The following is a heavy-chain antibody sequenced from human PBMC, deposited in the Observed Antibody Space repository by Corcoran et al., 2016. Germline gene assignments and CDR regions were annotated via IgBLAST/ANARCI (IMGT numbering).Heavy chain of an antibody. Sequence: QVQLVQSGAEVKKPGASVKVSCKASGYTFTSYYMHWVRQAPGQGLEWMGIINPSGGSTSYAQKFQGRVTMTRDTSTSTVYMELISLRSEDTAVYDCARDPSGSPRFFSEYYFDYWGQGTLVTVSS. D-gene: IGHD1-26*01. CDR1: GYTFTSYY. CDR2: INPSGGST. CDR3: ARDPSGSPRFFSEYYFDY. J-gene: IGHJ4*02. V-gene: IGHV1-46*01.